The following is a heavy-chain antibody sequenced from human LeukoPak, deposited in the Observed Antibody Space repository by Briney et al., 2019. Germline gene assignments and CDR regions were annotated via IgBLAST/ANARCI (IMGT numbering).Heavy chain of an antibody. J-gene: IGHJ5*02. D-gene: IGHD4-17*01. CDR2: INPNSGGT. CDR3: ARDWRGYGDYPNWFDP. Sequence: ASVKVSCKASGYTFTGYYMHWVRQAPGQGLEWMGWINPNSGGTNYAQKFQGRVTMTRDTSISTAYMELSRLRSDDTAVYYCARDWRGYGDYPNWFDPWGQGTLVTVSS. CDR1: GYTFTGYY. V-gene: IGHV1-2*02.